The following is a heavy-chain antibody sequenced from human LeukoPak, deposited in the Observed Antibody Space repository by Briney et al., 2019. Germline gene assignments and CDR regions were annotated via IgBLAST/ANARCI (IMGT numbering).Heavy chain of an antibody. CDR1: GGSFSGYY. J-gene: IGHJ4*02. CDR2: INHSGST. Sequence: SETLSLTCAVYGGSFSGYYWSWIRQPPGKGLEWIGEINHSGSTNYNPSLKSRVTISVDTSKNQFSLKLSSVTAADTAVYYCARRYGSGSSGTFDYWGQGTLVTVSS. V-gene: IGHV4-34*01. D-gene: IGHD3-10*01. CDR3: ARRYGSGSSGTFDY.